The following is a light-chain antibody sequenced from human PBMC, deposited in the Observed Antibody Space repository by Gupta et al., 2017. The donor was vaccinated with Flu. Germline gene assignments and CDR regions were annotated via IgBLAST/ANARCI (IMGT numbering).Light chain of an antibody. CDR2: DAS. Sequence: EIVLTQSPATLSLSPGERATLSCRASQSVSSYLAWYQQKPGQAPRLLIYDASNMATGIPARFSGSGYGTYFPLTISSLEPEDFAVYYCQQRSNWLPLTFGGGTKVEIK. J-gene: IGKJ4*01. CDR1: QSVSSY. CDR3: QQRSNWLPLT. V-gene: IGKV3-11*01.